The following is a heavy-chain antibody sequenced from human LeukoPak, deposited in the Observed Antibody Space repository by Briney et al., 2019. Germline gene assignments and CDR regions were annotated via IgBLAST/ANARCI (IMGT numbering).Heavy chain of an antibody. CDR3: ARADVLRYFDWLDSGYYFDS. CDR2: IYYSGST. V-gene: IGHV4-59*01. CDR1: GGSISSYY. D-gene: IGHD3-9*01. Sequence: PSETLSLTCTVSGGSISSYYWSWIRQPPGKGLEWIGYIYYSGSTNYNPSLKSRVTISVDTSKNQCSLKLSSVTAADTAVYYCARADVLRYFDWLDSGYYFDSWGQGTLVTVSS. J-gene: IGHJ4*02.